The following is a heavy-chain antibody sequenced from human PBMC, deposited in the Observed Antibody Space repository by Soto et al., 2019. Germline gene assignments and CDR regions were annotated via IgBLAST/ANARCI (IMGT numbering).Heavy chain of an antibody. V-gene: IGHV3-7*01. Sequence: QPGGSLRLSCAASGFTFSSYLMTWVRQAPGKGLEWVANIKQDGSEKYYVDSVRGRFTMSRDNAKNSLYLQMNSLRAEDTAVYYCARVVGATQMDFDYWGQGTLVTVSS. CDR2: IKQDGSEK. CDR1: GFTFSSYL. CDR3: ARVVGATQMDFDY. D-gene: IGHD1-26*01. J-gene: IGHJ4*02.